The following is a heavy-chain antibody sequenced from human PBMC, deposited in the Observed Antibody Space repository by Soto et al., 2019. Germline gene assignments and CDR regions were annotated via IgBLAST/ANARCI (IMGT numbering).Heavy chain of an antibody. V-gene: IGHV3-30*18. Sequence: GGSLRLSCAASGFTFSSYGMHWVRQAPGKALEWVAVISYDGSNKYYADSVKGRFTISRDNSKNTLYLQMNSLRAEDTAVYYCAKTFSSSIAVAGTFDYYYYGMDVWGQGTTVTVSS. CDR1: GFTFSSYG. J-gene: IGHJ6*02. D-gene: IGHD6-19*01. CDR3: AKTFSSSIAVAGTFDYYYYGMDV. CDR2: ISYDGSNK.